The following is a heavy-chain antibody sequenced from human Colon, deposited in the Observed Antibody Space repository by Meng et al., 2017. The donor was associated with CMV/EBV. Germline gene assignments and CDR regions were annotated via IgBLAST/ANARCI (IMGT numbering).Heavy chain of an antibody. CDR3: AKDISPVGGSTGYHGMDV. D-gene: IGHD1-7*01. CDR1: GFSFSDYA. CDR2: ITWNSGRT. Sequence: GGSLRLSCTGSGFSFSDYAMHWVRQAPGKGLEWVSSITWNSGRTGYVDSVEGRFTISRDNAKNSLYLQMNGLRAEDTALYYCAKDISPVGGSTGYHGMDVWGQGTTVTVSS. V-gene: IGHV3-9*01. J-gene: IGHJ6*02.